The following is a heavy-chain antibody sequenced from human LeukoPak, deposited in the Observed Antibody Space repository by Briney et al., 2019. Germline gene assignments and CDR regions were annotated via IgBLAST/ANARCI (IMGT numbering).Heavy chain of an antibody. D-gene: IGHD5-18*01. V-gene: IGHV4-59*12. CDR3: ARDGYSYGSDY. CDR1: GGSISSYY. J-gene: IGHJ4*02. CDR2: IYHSGST. Sequence: PSETLSLTCTVSGGSISSYYWSWIRQPPGKGLEWIGYIYHSGSTNYNPSLKSRVTMSVDTSKNQFSLKLSSVTAADTAVYYCARDGYSYGSDYWGQGTLVTVSS.